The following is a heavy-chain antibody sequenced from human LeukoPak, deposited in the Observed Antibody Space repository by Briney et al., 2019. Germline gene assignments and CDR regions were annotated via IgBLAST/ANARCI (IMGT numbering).Heavy chain of an antibody. CDR1: GFTFSSYA. D-gene: IGHD5-12*01. CDR3: ASGGYSFDY. Sequence: GGSLRLSCAASGFTFSSYAMSWVRQAPGKGLEWVARLHADGSEKYYVDSVKGRFTISRDNAKNSLYLQMNSLRVEDTAVYYCASGGYSFDYLGQGTLVTVSS. J-gene: IGHJ4*02. V-gene: IGHV3-7*01. CDR2: LHADGSEK.